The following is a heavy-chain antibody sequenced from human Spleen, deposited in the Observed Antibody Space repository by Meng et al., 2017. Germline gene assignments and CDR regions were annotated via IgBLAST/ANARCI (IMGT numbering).Heavy chain of an antibody. D-gene: IGHD3-16*01. Sequence: QVQLQQWGAGLLRPSETLSLTCVVSGGSFSDYYWSWIRQPPGKGLEWIGEINHSGSTNYNPSLESRATISVDTSQNNLSLKLSSVTAADSAVYYCARDLWELRYKAPFDPWGQGILVTVSS. CDR1: GGSFSDYY. CDR3: ARDLWELRYKAPFDP. CDR2: INHSGST. V-gene: IGHV4-34*01. J-gene: IGHJ5*02.